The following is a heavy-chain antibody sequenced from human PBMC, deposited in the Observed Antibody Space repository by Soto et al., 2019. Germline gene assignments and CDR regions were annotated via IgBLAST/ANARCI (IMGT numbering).Heavy chain of an antibody. CDR3: ADYIPGRYWFDP. CDR1: GGTFSSYA. CDR2: IIPIFGTA. D-gene: IGHD3-10*01. Sequence: SVKVSCKASGGTFSSYAISWVRQAPGQGLEWMGGIIPIFGTANYAQKFQGRVTITADESTSTAYMELSSLRSEDTAVYYCADYIPGRYWFDPWGQGTLVTVSS. J-gene: IGHJ5*02. V-gene: IGHV1-69*13.